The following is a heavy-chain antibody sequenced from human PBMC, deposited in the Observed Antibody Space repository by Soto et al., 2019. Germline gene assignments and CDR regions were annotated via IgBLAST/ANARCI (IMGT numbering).Heavy chain of an antibody. D-gene: IGHD3-3*01. CDR2: IYHSGST. CDR1: GGSISSSNW. J-gene: IGHJ6*02. Sequence: SETLSLTCAFSGGSISSSNWWIWVRQPPGKGLEWIGEIYHSGSTNYNPSLKSRVTISVDKSKNQFSLKLSSVTAADTAVYYCARKTPLWSGYYSAVYYYGMDVWGQGTTVTVSS. V-gene: IGHV4-4*02. CDR3: ARKTPLWSGYYSAVYYYGMDV.